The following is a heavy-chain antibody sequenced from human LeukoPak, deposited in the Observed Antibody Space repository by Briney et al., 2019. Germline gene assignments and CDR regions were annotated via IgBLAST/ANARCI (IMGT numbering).Heavy chain of an antibody. CDR3: AKLHRAHYYYYGMDV. CDR1: GFTFSSYS. Sequence: GGSLRLSCAASGFTFSSYSMNWVRQASGKGLEWLSYISSTSSAIYYADSLKGRFTISRDNSKNTLYLQMNSLRAEDTAVYYCAKLHRAHYYYYGMDVWGQGTTVTVSS. D-gene: IGHD4-23*01. J-gene: IGHJ6*02. V-gene: IGHV3-48*01. CDR2: ISSTSSAI.